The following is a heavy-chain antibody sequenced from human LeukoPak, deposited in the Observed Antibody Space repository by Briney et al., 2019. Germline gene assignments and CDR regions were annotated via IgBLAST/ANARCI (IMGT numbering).Heavy chain of an antibody. CDR2: MNADGRTI. J-gene: IGHJ2*01. D-gene: IGHD1-7*01. Sequence: GGSLRLSCAASGFTFSSSWMHWVRQGPGKGLVWVARMNADGRTINYADSVKGRFTISRDNAKNTLYLQMNSLRTEDAAVYYCARAGNYYFDLWGRGTQVAVSS. CDR3: ARAGNYYFDL. CDR1: GFTFSSSW. V-gene: IGHV3-74*01.